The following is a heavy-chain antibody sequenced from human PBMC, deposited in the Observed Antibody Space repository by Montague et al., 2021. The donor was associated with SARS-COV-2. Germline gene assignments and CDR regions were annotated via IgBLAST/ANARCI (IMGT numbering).Heavy chain of an antibody. D-gene: IGHD6-19*01. J-gene: IGHJ4*02. V-gene: IGHV2-70*01. CDR2: IDWDDDK. CDR1: GFSLSTSGMC. Sequence: PALVKPTQTLTLTCTFSGFSLSTSGMCVSWIRQPPGKALEWLALIDWDDDKYYSTSLKTRLTISKGTSKNRVVLTMTNMDPVDTATYYCARISAWYSSGWSAFDYWGQGTLVTVSS. CDR3: ARISAWYSSGWSAFDY.